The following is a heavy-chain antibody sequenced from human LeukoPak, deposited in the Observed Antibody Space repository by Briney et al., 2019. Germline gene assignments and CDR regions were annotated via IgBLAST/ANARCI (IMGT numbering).Heavy chain of an antibody. CDR1: GGSITGHY. CDR3: ARLHALGAEEFDP. V-gene: IGHV4-59*11. D-gene: IGHD3-16*01. J-gene: IGHJ5*02. Sequence: SETLSLTCTVSGGSITGHYWSWIRQPPGKGLEWIGYIHYTGSTNYNPSLNSRITMSVDTPNNQFSLRLTSVTDTDTAVYYCARLHALGAEEFDPWGQGALVTVSS. CDR2: IHYTGST.